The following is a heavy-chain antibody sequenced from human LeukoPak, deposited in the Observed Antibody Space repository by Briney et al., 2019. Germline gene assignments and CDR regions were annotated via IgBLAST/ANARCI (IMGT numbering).Heavy chain of an antibody. CDR3: AAMTTVTMYSYFFDS. V-gene: IGHV4-38-2*02. CDR1: GYSISSDYY. CDR2: IYHSGST. J-gene: IGHJ4*02. Sequence: PSETLSLTCTVSGYSISSDYYWGWIRQPPGKGLEWIGSIYHSGSTYYKPSLKSRVTISVDTSKNQFSPRLRSVTAADTAIYYCAAMTTVTMYSYFFDSWGQGTLLTVSS. D-gene: IGHD4-17*01.